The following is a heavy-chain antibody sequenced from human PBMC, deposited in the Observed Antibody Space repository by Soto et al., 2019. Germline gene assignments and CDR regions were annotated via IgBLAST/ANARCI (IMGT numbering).Heavy chain of an antibody. V-gene: IGHV1-18*01. CDR3: ARGEAYSNHEDY. CDR1: GYTFNAYY. Sequence: QVQLVQSGGEVKKPGASVKVSCKASGYTFNAYYINWVRQAPGQGLEWIGRISAYNGNTNYAQMLQGRVTMTADTSTSTAYMELTTLRSDDTAVYYCARGEAYSNHEDYWGQGTLVTVSS. D-gene: IGHD4-4*01. CDR2: ISAYNGNT. J-gene: IGHJ4*02.